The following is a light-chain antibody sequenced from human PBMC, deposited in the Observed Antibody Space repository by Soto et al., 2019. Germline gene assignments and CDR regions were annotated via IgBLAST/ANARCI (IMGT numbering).Light chain of an antibody. CDR1: QTIGTF. V-gene: IGKV1-39*01. CDR2: SAS. J-gene: IGKJ1*01. CDR3: QQSYLTRT. Sequence: DIEVTQSPSSLSASVGDSVAITCRTSQTIGTFLNWYQQKPGKVPKLLISSASSLHTGVPSRFSASGSRKDFTLTISSLQPEDFATYDCQQSYLTRTFAQGTKV.